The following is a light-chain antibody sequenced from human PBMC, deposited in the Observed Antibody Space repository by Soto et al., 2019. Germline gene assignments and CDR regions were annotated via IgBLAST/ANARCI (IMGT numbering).Light chain of an antibody. CDR1: QSVSSSY. Sequence: EIVLTQSPGTLSLSPGERATISCRASQSVSSSYLAWYQQKPGQAPRLLIYGASSRATGIPDRFSGSGSGTDFTLTISRLEPEDFAVYYCQQYGSSAPVTFGQGTRLEIK. V-gene: IGKV3-20*01. CDR2: GAS. CDR3: QQYGSSAPVT. J-gene: IGKJ5*01.